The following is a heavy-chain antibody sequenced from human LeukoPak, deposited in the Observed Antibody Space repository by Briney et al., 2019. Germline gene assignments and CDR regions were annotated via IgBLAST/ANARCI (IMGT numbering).Heavy chain of an antibody. CDR2: IYYSGST. V-gene: IGHV4-59*08. CDR1: GGSISSYY. Sequence: SETLSLTCTVSGGSISSYYWSWIRQPPGKGLEWIGYIYYSGSTNYNPSLKSRVTISVDTSKNQFSLKLSSVTAADTAVYYCARLGNGSGSYYKTYYFDYWGQGTLVTVSS. J-gene: IGHJ4*02. D-gene: IGHD3-10*01. CDR3: ARLGNGSGSYYKTYYFDY.